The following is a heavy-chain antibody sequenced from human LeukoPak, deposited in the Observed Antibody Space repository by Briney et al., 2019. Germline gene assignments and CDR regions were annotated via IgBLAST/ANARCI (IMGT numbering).Heavy chain of an antibody. Sequence: SETLSLTCAVYGGSFSGYYWSWIRQPPGKGLEWIGEINHSGSTNYNPSLKSRVTISVDTSKNQFSLKLSSVTAADTAVYYCARRRAWVFYYDSSGFDYWGQGTLVTVSS. J-gene: IGHJ4*02. CDR2: INHSGST. CDR1: GGSFSGYY. D-gene: IGHD3-22*01. V-gene: IGHV4-34*01. CDR3: ARRRAWVFYYDSSGFDY.